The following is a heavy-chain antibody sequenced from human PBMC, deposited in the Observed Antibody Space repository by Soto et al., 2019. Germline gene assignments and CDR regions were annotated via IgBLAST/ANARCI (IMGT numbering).Heavy chain of an antibody. J-gene: IGHJ4*02. CDR2: ISFDGRVQ. Sequence: QVQLVESGGDVVQPGRSLRLSCAASGFTFSNIGMHWVRQAPGKGLEWVAVISFDGRVQYHADSVKGRFTLSRDNSKNTLYLQMNSLRVEDTAVYYCAKERYNGEGNYFAFWGQGTLVTVSS. D-gene: IGHD3-10*01. CDR3: AKERYNGEGNYFAF. V-gene: IGHV3-30*18. CDR1: GFTFSNIG.